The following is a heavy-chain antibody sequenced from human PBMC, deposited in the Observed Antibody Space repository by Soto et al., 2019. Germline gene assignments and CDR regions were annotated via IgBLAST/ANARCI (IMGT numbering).Heavy chain of an antibody. CDR1: GGSIRSYY. V-gene: IGHV4-59*01. D-gene: IGHD2-21*02. CDR3: ARDLWGYCGADCYPLDV. CDR2: MYNTGST. J-gene: IGHJ6*02. Sequence: SETLSLTCTVSGGSIRSYYWIWIRQPPGKGLEWIGYMYNTGSTIYNPSLKRRVTISVDTSKNQFSLKLNSVTAADTAVYYCARDLWGYCGADCYPLDVWGQG.